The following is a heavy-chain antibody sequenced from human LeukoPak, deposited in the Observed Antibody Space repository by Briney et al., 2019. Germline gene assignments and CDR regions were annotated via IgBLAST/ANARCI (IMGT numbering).Heavy chain of an antibody. D-gene: IGHD5-12*01. J-gene: IGHJ4*01. Sequence: ASVKVSCKASGYTFTNFGVSWGRQAPGQGLEWMGWISAYNGNTDFAQKFQGRVTLTIETSTATAYMDLRSLKSDDTAVYHCARDRYSGAYSFDYWGHGTLVTVSS. CDR2: ISAYNGNT. CDR3: ARDRYSGAYSFDY. CDR1: GYTFTNFG. V-gene: IGHV1-18*01.